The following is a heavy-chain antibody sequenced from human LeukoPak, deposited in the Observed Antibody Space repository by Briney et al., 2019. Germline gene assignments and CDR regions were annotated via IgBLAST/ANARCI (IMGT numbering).Heavy chain of an antibody. Sequence: SETLSLTCTVSGGSISSSIYYWGWIRQPPGKGLEWIGSIYYSGSTYYNPSLKSRVTISIDTSKNQFSLKLSSVTAADTAVYYCARRLAGTEDYWGQGTLVTVSS. CDR1: GGSISSSIYY. J-gene: IGHJ4*02. V-gene: IGHV4-39*01. D-gene: IGHD6-13*01. CDR3: ARRLAGTEDY. CDR2: IYYSGST.